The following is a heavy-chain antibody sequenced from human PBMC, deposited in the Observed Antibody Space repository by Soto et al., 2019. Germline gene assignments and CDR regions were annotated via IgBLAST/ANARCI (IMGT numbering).Heavy chain of an antibody. D-gene: IGHD6-13*01. CDR2: IYYSGST. CDR1: GASISSSNYY. V-gene: IGHV4-39*01. Sequence: SETLSLTCTVSGASISSSNYYWGWIRQPPGKGLEWIGNIYYSGSTYSNPSLRSRVTISVDSSKRQFSLKLSSVTAADTAVYYCATYKYSSSWFFDSWGQGTLVTVSS. CDR3: ATYKYSSSWFFDS. J-gene: IGHJ4*02.